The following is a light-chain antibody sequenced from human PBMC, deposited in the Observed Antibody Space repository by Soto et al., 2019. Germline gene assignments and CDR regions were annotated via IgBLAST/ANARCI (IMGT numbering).Light chain of an antibody. V-gene: IGKV3-11*01. CDR2: EAS. Sequence: EIVLTQSPATLSLSPGERATLSCRASQSVGSYLAWYQQKPGQAPRLLIYEASNRATGIPARFSGRGSGTDFTLTISSLAPEDFAVYFCQQRSNWPRGTFGQGTKVEI. CDR1: QSVGSY. J-gene: IGKJ2*02. CDR3: QQRSNWPRGT.